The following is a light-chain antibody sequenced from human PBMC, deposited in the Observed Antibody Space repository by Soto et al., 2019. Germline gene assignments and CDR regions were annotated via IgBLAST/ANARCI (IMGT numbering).Light chain of an antibody. CDR1: QDISNY. Sequence: DIQMTQSPSSLSASVGDRVTITCQASQDISNYLNWYQQKPGKAPKLLIYDASSLEIGVPSRFSGSGSGTDFTFTISSLQPEDIATYYCQQYDDLLLITFGGGTKVDIK. CDR3: QQYDDLLLIT. V-gene: IGKV1-33*01. J-gene: IGKJ4*01. CDR2: DAS.